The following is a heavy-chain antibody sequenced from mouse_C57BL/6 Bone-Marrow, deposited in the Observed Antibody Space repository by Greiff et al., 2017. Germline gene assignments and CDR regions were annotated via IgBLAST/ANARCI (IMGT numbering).Heavy chain of an antibody. Sequence: VQLQQSGAELVRPGASVKLSCTASGFNIKDDYMHWVKQRPEQGLEWIGWIDPENGDTEYASKFQGKATITANTSSNTAYLQLSSLTSADTAVYYCTSYITTVVAPYYAMDYWGQGTSVTGSS. D-gene: IGHD1-1*01. CDR1: GFNIKDDY. J-gene: IGHJ4*01. CDR3: TSYITTVVAPYYAMDY. V-gene: IGHV14-4*01. CDR2: IDPENGDT.